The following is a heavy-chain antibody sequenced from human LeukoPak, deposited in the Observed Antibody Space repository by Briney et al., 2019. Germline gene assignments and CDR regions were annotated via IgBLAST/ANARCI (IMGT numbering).Heavy chain of an antibody. D-gene: IGHD2-2*01. CDR1: GFTVSSNY. Sequence: GGSLILSCAASGFTVSSNYMSWVRQAPGKGLEWVSVIYSGVSTYYADSVKGRFTISRDNSKNTLYLQMNSLRAEDTAVYYCASRPGSQPFYFDYWGQGTLVTVSS. J-gene: IGHJ4*02. CDR3: ASRPGSQPFYFDY. CDR2: IYSGVST. V-gene: IGHV3-53*01.